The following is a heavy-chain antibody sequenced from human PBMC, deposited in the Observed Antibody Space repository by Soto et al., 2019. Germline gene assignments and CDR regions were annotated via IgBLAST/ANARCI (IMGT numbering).Heavy chain of an antibody. V-gene: IGHV4-31*03. Sequence: SETLSLTCTVSGGSISSGGYYWSWIRQHPGKGLEWIGYIYYSGSTYYNPSLKSRVTISVDTSKNQFSLKLSSVTAADTAVYYCARDRDGYCSSTSCSYYGMDVWGQGTTVTVSS. CDR3: ARDRDGYCSSTSCSYYGMDV. D-gene: IGHD2-2*01. CDR1: GGSISSGGYY. J-gene: IGHJ6*02. CDR2: IYYSGST.